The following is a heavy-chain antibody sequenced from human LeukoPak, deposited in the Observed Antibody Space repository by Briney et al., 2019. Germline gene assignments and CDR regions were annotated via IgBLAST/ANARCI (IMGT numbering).Heavy chain of an antibody. CDR3: AAARHAPYCYYYMDV. D-gene: IGHD6-25*01. V-gene: IGHV3-23*01. Sequence: GGSLGLSCAASGFTFSSYAMSWVRQAPGKGLEWVSAISGSGGSTYYADSVKGRFTISRDNSKNTLYLQMNSLRAEDTAVYYCAAARHAPYCYYYMDVWGKGTTVTVSS. CDR1: GFTFSSYA. CDR2: ISGSGGST. J-gene: IGHJ6*03.